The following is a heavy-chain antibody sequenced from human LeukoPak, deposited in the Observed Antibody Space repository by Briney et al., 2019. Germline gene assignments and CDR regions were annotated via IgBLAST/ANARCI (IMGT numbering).Heavy chain of an antibody. D-gene: IGHD3-3*01. V-gene: IGHV1-24*01. CDR2: FDPEDGET. J-gene: IGHJ5*02. CDR3: ATTDIDFWSGSTHTQNWLDP. Sequence: ASVKVSCKVSGYTLTELSMHWVRQAPGKGLEWMGGFDPEDGETIYAQKFQGRVTMTEDTSTDTAYMELSSLRSEDTAVYYCATTDIDFWSGSTHTQNWLDPWGQGTLVTVSS. CDR1: GYTLTELS.